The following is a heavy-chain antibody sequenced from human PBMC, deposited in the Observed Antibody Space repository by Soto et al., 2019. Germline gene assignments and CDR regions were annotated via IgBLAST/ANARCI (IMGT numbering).Heavy chain of an antibody. Sequence: GGSLRLSCAASGFTFSDAWMSWVRQPPGKGPEWVGLIKSKNDGGTTDYAAPVKGRFIISRDDSKNTLHLQMNSLKIEDTAVYYCTTDRSGYPGPFDSWGQGTLVTVSS. D-gene: IGHD3-3*01. CDR2: IKSKNDGGTT. V-gene: IGHV3-15*01. J-gene: IGHJ4*02. CDR3: TTDRSGYPGPFDS. CDR1: GFTFSDAW.